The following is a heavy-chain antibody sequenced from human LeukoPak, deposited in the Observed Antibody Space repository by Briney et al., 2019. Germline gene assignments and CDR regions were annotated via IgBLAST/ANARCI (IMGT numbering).Heavy chain of an antibody. CDR2: MYPGGSDT. CDR3: ARRLFSHPLYYDFWSGYYTGGAFDI. Sequence: GESLKISCKGSGYSFSNYYIDWVRQMPGKGLEWMGVMYPGGSDTRYSPSFQGQVTISADKSISTAYLQWSSLKASDTAMYYCARRLFSHPLYYDFWSGYYTGGAFDIWGQGTMVTVSS. D-gene: IGHD3-3*01. V-gene: IGHV5-51*01. CDR1: GYSFSNYY. J-gene: IGHJ3*02.